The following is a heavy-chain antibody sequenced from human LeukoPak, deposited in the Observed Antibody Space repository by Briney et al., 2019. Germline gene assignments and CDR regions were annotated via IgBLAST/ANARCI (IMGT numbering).Heavy chain of an antibody. CDR2: IHPGDSDT. CDR3: ARHMGSYYYGMDV. V-gene: IGHV5-51*01. J-gene: IGHJ6*01. Sequence: GESLKISCKGLGYRFTMYWIGWVRQLPGKGLEWMAIIHPGDSDTRYSPSFQGQVTISADKSTSTAYLQWDSLKASDTAMYYCARHMGSYYYGMDVWGPGTTVTVSS. CDR1: GYRFTMYW. D-gene: IGHD3-10*01.